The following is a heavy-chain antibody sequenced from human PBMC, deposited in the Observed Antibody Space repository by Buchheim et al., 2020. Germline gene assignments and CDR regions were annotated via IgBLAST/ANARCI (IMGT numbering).Heavy chain of an antibody. CDR2: VKSKFAGGAI. CDR3: ATGGCTISSCYNY. D-gene: IGHD2-2*02. CDR1: GFTFSDAW. V-gene: IGHV3-15*01. J-gene: IGHJ4*02. Sequence: EVQLVESGGGLITSGGSLRLSCAASGFTFSDAWMNWVRQTPGKGLEWVGRVKSKFAGGAIEYAAPVKDRFTISRDDSKNTLYLQMSGLKIEDTAVYYCATGGCTISSCYNYWGQGTL.